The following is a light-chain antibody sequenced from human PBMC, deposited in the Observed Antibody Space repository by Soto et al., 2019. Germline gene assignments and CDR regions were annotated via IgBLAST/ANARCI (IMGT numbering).Light chain of an antibody. Sequence: DIQITQSPSTLSASVGDRVTITCRASQSISTWLAWYQQKPGKAPKLLIYKASTLKSGVPSRFSGSGSGTEFTLTISSLQPDDFATYYCQQYNSYQWTFGQGTKVDIK. CDR1: QSISTW. CDR2: KAS. CDR3: QQYNSYQWT. V-gene: IGKV1-5*03. J-gene: IGKJ1*01.